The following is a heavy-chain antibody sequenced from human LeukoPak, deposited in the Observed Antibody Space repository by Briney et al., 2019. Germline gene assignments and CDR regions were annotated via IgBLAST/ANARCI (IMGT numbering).Heavy chain of an antibody. V-gene: IGHV4-39*07. CDR3: ARSIVVVPAAIYL. Sequence: SETMSLTCTVSGGTISSSSYYWGWIRQPPGKGLEWIGSIYYSGTTYYNPSLKSRVTISVDTSKNQFSLKLSSVTAADTAVYYCARSIVVVPAAIYLWGQGTLVTVSS. CDR1: GGTISSSSYY. J-gene: IGHJ4*02. CDR2: IYYSGTT. D-gene: IGHD2-2*02.